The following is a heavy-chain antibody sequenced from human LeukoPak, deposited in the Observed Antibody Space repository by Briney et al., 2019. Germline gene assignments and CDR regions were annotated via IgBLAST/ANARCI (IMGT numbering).Heavy chain of an antibody. V-gene: IGHV3-23*01. CDR3: AKDGVAPGSGGDFFDY. CDR1: GFTFNNYD. D-gene: IGHD3-10*01. J-gene: IGHJ4*02. CDR2: IIASGDRT. Sequence: GGSLRLSCAASGFTFNNYDMSWVRQAPGMGLEWVSSIIASGDRTYYADSVKGRFTISRDNSKNTLYLQVNSLRAEDTAVYYCAKDGVAPGSGGDFFDYWGQGTLVTVSS.